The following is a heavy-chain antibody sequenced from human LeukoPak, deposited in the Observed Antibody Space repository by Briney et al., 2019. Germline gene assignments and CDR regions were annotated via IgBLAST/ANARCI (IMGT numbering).Heavy chain of an antibody. J-gene: IGHJ4*02. CDR3: ARPPYYDCWHGHYPDY. V-gene: IGHV5-51*01. CDR1: GYRFTGYW. CDR2: IYPGDSDI. D-gene: IGHD3-3*01. Sequence: GESLKISCRASGYRFTGYWTAWVRQMPAKGLELMGIIYPGDSDIRYSPSFQGQVTISADKSTNTAYLQWTSLKASDTAMYYCARPPYYDCWHGHYPDYWGLGTLVPVSS.